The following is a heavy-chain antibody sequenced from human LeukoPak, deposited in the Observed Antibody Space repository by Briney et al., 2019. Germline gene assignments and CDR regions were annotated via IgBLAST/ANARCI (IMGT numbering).Heavy chain of an antibody. CDR2: ISSSSSTI. CDR1: GFTFSSYS. V-gene: IGHV3-48*01. CDR3: ARGGVCSSTSCYIAAADPGDY. D-gene: IGHD2-2*02. Sequence: GGSLRLSCAASGFTFSSYSMNWVRQAPGKGLEWVSYISSSSSTIYYADSVKGRFTISRDNAKNSLYLQMNSLRAEDTAVYYCARGGVCSSTSCYIAAADPGDYWGQGTLVTVSS. J-gene: IGHJ4*02.